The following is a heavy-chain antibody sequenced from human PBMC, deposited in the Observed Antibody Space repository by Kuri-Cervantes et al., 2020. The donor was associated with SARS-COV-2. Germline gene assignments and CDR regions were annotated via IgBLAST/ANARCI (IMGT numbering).Heavy chain of an antibody. V-gene: IGHV3-30*03. CDR2: ISYDGSNK. CDR1: GFTFSSYW. CDR3: ARDLHCSSTSCYSPWFDP. J-gene: IGHJ5*02. D-gene: IGHD2-2*01. Sequence: GGSLRLSCAASGFTFSSYWMHWVRQAPGKGLEWVAVISYDGSNKYYADSVKGRFTISRDNSKNTLYLQMNSLRAEDTAVYYCARDLHCSSTSCYSPWFDPWGQGTLVTVSS.